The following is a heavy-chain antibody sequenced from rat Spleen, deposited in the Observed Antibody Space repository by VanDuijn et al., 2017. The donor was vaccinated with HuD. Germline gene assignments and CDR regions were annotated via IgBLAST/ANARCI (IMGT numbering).Heavy chain of an antibody. CDR1: GFTFSNYD. D-gene: IGHD1-12*01. CDR2: ITYDDTTT. J-gene: IGHJ2*01. Sequence: EVQLVESGGGLVQPGRSMKLSCAASGFTFSNYDMAWVRQAPTKGLEWVASITYDDTTTYYRDSVKGRFTISRDNAKSTLYLQMDSLRSEDMATYYCARHPRVGGDYFDYWGQGVMVTVSS. V-gene: IGHV5-7*01. CDR3: ARHPRVGGDYFDY.